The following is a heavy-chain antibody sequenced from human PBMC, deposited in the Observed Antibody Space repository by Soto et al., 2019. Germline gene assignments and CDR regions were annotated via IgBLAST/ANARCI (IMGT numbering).Heavy chain of an antibody. D-gene: IGHD3-10*01. CDR3: ARGIFGSGTANDY. J-gene: IGHJ4*02. CDR2: INGDGSGT. CDR1: GFTFSGSW. V-gene: IGHV3-74*01. Sequence: EVQLVESGGGLVQPGGSLRLSCAASGFTFSGSWMHWVRQAPGKGLVWVSRINGDGSGTSYADFVKSRFTISRDDAKNTLFLQMAGRRAEDSAVYYCARGIFGSGTANDYWGQGTLVTVSS.